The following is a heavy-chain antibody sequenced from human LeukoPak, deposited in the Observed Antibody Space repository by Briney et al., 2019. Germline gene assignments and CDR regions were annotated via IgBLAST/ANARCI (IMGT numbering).Heavy chain of an antibody. Sequence: GGSLRLSCAASGFPFSDYWMNWVRQAPGKGLEWVANIKQDGSEKFYVDSVKGRFTISRDNAKNSLFLQMNSLRADDTAVYYCAKDQYCTSTSCYVGYWGQGTLVTVSS. CDR3: AKDQYCTSTSCYVGY. D-gene: IGHD2-2*01. CDR1: GFPFSDYW. V-gene: IGHV3-7*01. CDR2: IKQDGSEK. J-gene: IGHJ4*02.